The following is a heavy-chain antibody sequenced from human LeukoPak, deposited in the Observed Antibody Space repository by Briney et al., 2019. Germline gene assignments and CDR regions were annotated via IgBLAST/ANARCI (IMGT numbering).Heavy chain of an antibody. J-gene: IGHJ4*02. D-gene: IGHD3-22*01. CDR3: ARDGYYYDSSGYWYY. CDR1: GGSISSSSSY. CDR2: IYYSGST. V-gene: IGHV4-39*07. Sequence: SETLSLTCTVSGGSISSSSSYWGWIRQPPGKGLEWIGYIYYSGSTYYNPSLKSRVTISVDTSKNQFSLKLSSVTAADTAVYYCARDGYYYDSSGYWYYWGQGTLVTVSS.